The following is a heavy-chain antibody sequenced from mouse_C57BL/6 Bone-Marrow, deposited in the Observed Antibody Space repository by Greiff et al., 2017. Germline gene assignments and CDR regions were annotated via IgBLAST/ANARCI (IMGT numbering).Heavy chain of an antibody. V-gene: IGHV14-4*01. Sequence: VQLQQSGAELVRPGASVKLSCTASGFNIKDDYMHWVKRRPEQGLEWIGWIDPENGDTEYASKFQGKATIPADTSSNTAYLQLSSLTSEDTAVYYCTTGGGYDDYWGQGTTRTVSS. J-gene: IGHJ2*01. CDR3: TTGGGYDDY. CDR1: GFNIKDDY. D-gene: IGHD2-2*01. CDR2: IDPENGDT.